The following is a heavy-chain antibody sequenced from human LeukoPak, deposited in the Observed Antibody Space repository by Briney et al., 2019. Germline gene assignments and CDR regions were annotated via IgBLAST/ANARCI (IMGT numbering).Heavy chain of an antibody. CDR1: GFTFSTYG. V-gene: IGHV3-30*03. CDR2: ISYDGSTK. Sequence: GGSLRLSCTASGFTFSTYGMHWVRQAPGKGLEWVTLISYDGSTKYYSDSVKGRFTISRDNAKNSLYLQMNSLRAEDTAVYYCARRYCSGGSCYIGLSYMDVWGKGTTVTVSS. CDR3: ARRYCSGGSCYIGLSYMDV. J-gene: IGHJ6*03. D-gene: IGHD2-15*01.